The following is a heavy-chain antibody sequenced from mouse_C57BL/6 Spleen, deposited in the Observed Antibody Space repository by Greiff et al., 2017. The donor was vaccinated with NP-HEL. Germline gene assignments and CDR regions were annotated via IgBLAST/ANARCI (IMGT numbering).Heavy chain of an antibody. CDR1: GYTFTDYY. CDR3: ARFDYDLYYFDY. Sequence: QVQLQQSGAELVRPGASVKLSCKASGYTFTDYYINWVKQRPGQGLEWIARIYPGSGNTYYNEKFKGKATLTAEKSSSTAYMQLSSLTSEDSAVYFCARFDYDLYYFDYWGQGTTLTVSS. CDR2: IYPGSGNT. D-gene: IGHD2-4*01. J-gene: IGHJ2*01. V-gene: IGHV1-76*01.